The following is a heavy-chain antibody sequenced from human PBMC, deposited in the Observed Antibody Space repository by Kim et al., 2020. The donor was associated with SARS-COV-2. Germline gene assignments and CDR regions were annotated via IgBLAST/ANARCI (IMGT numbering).Heavy chain of an antibody. CDR3: AREGESGTHFAYYL. CDR2: ITHSGST. J-gene: IGHJ6*03. Sequence: SETLSLTCAVYGGSFSGYHWSWIRRPAGKGLEWIGEITHSGSTNYNPSFKGRITISVDTSKNQFSLRLSSVTAADTGLYYCAREGESGTHFAYYL. CDR1: GGSFSGYH. D-gene: IGHD1-26*01. V-gene: IGHV4-34*01.